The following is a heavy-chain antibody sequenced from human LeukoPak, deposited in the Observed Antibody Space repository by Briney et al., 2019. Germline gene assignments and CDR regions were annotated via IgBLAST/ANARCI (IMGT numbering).Heavy chain of an antibody. CDR3: ARDGYYDSRGYSYFDY. D-gene: IGHD3-22*01. Sequence: KPSETLSLTGIVSGVSISSFHWSWIRQPAGKELEWVGRVHASGVTNYNPSLKSRVSMSVDTSKNQVSLKLSSVTAADTALYYCARDGYYDSRGYSYFDYWGQGTLVSVS. J-gene: IGHJ4*02. CDR1: GVSISSFH. CDR2: VHASGVT. V-gene: IGHV4-4*07.